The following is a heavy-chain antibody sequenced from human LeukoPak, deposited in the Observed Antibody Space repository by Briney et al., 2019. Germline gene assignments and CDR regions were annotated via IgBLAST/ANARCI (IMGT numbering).Heavy chain of an antibody. D-gene: IGHD6-19*01. CDR1: GFTLSTYA. V-gene: IGHV3-23*01. Sequence: GGSLRLSCAASGFTLSTYAMSWVRQAPGKGLEWVSAISGSAGSTNYADSVKGRFTISRDNSKNTLYLQMNSLRAEDTAVYYCAKGLRFKPYSSGWKGGFDYWGQGTLVTVSS. CDR3: AKGLRFKPYSSGWKGGFDY. CDR2: ISGSAGST. J-gene: IGHJ4*02.